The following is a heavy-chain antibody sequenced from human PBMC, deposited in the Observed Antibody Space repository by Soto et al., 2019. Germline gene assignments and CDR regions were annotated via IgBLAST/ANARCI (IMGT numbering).Heavy chain of an antibody. Sequence: SVKVSCKSSGYTFTGYYMHWVRQAPGQGLEWMGWINPNSGGTNYAQKFQGWVTMTRDTSISTAYMELSRLRSDDTAVYDCARGDIVVVVAAPPGRMDVRGQGTTVTVSS. V-gene: IGHV1-2*04. J-gene: IGHJ6*02. CDR1: GYTFTGYY. D-gene: IGHD2-15*01. CDR2: INPNSGGT. CDR3: ARGDIVVVVAAPPGRMDV.